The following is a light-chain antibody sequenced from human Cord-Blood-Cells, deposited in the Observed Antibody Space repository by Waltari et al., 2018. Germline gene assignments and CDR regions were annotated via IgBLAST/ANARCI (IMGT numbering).Light chain of an antibody. CDR2: DVS. CDR3: SSYTSSSTFV. Sequence: QSALTQPAPVSGYPGQSITISCTGTSSDVGGYNYVSCYQQHQGKAPKLMIYDVSKRPSGVSNRFSGSKSGNTASLTISGLQAEDEADYYCSSYTSSSTFVFGGGTKLTVL. J-gene: IGLJ3*02. CDR1: SSDVGGYNY. V-gene: IGLV2-14*01.